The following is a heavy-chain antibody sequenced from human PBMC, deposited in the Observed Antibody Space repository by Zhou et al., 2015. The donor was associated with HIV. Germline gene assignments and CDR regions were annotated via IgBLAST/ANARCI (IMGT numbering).Heavy chain of an antibody. Sequence: QVQLVQSGAEVKKPGASVKVSCKASGYTFTSYGISWVRQAPGQGLEWMGWISAYNGNTNYAQKLQGRVTMTTDTSTSTAYMELRSLRSDDTAVYYCAREDRTKQWLVMMSFDIWGQGTSGHRLF. CDR1: GYTFTSYG. CDR2: ISAYNGNT. CDR3: AREDRTKQWLVMMSFDI. D-gene: IGHD6-19*01. J-gene: IGHJ3*02. V-gene: IGHV1-18*01.